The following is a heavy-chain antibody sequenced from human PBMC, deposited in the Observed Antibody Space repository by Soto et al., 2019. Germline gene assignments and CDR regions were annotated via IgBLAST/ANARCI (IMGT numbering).Heavy chain of an antibody. D-gene: IGHD1-7*01. CDR1: GGSFTSSNW. Sequence: LSLTCAVSGGSFTSSNWWTWVRQPPGQGLEWIGEIYRTGSTNYNPSLKSRVTISLDKSENQFSLKVTSLTAADTAVYYCASRDPGTSVDYWGQGTLVTVSS. CDR2: IYRTGST. CDR3: ASRDPGTSVDY. V-gene: IGHV4-4*02. J-gene: IGHJ4*02.